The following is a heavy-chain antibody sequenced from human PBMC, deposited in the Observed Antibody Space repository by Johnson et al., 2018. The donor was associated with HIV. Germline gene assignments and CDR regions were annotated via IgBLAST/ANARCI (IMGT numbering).Heavy chain of an antibody. CDR2: ISWNSYSI. Sequence: EVQLVESGGGLVQPGRSLRLSCAASGFTFDDYAMHWVRQAPGKGLEWVSGISWNSYSIGYADSVKGRFTISRDNAKNSLYLQMNSLRAEDTALYYCAKGRDYSSSWWHAFDIWGQGTMVTVSS. CDR1: GFTFDDYA. J-gene: IGHJ3*02. D-gene: IGHD6-13*01. CDR3: AKGRDYSSSWWHAFDI. V-gene: IGHV3-9*01.